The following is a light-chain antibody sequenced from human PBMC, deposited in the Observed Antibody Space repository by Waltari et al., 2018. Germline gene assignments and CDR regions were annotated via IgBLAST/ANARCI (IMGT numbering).Light chain of an antibody. V-gene: IGKV3D-15*01. CDR3: QQYDVWPLT. J-gene: IGKJ4*01. CDR1: QSLGSA. Sequence: EIELTQSPATLYVSPGERATLSCRASQSLGSALAWYQQKPGQGPRLLFYGASTRATGIPARFSGSGSGTDFTLTISGLQSEDFADYYCQQYDVWPLTFGGGTKVHIK. CDR2: GAS.